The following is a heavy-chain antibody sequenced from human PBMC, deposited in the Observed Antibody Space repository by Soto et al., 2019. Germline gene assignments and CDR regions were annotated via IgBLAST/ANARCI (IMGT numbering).Heavy chain of an antibody. J-gene: IGHJ6*02. Sequence: ASVKVSCKASGXTFTSYGISWVRQAPGQGLEWMGWISAYNGNTNYAQKLQGRVTMTTDTSTSTAYMELRSLRSDDTAVYYCARDGVDTATGYYYGMDVWGQGTTVTVSS. CDR2: ISAYNGNT. CDR3: ARDGVDTATGYYYGMDV. D-gene: IGHD5-18*01. CDR1: GXTFTSYG. V-gene: IGHV1-18*01.